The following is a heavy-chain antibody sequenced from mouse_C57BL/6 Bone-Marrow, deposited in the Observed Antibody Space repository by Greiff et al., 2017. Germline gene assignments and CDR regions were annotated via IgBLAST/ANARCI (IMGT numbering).Heavy chain of an antibody. Sequence: QVQLLQSGAELVKPGASVKMSCKASGYTFTSYWITWVKQRPGQGLEWIGDIYPGSGSTNYNEKFKSKATLTVDTSTSTAYMQLSSLTSADSAVYYCAREGRQLRLRFAYWGQVTLVTVSA. J-gene: IGHJ3*01. CDR2: IYPGSGST. D-gene: IGHD3-2*02. CDR3: AREGRQLRLRFAY. CDR1: GYTFTSYW. V-gene: IGHV1-55*01.